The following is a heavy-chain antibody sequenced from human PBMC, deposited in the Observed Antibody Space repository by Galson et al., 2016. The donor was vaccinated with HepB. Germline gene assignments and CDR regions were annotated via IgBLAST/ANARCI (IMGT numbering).Heavy chain of an antibody. CDR1: DDSVSSGTYY. D-gene: IGHD2-15*01. CDR3: ARSSGNTEYHRIV. Sequence: SETLSLTCTVSDDSVSSGTYYWTWIRQPPGKALEWIAYISYSGNINSNPSLKSRVTLSMDRSKSQFSLKLSSVTAADTALYYCARSSGNTEYHRIVWGQGTLVTVSS. J-gene: IGHJ4*02. V-gene: IGHV4-61*01. CDR2: ISYSGNI.